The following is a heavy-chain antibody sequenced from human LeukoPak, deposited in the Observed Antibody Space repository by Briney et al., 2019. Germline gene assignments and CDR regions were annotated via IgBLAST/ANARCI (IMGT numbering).Heavy chain of an antibody. J-gene: IGHJ5*02. V-gene: IGHV1-2*02. CDR3: ARMYQLLENNWFDP. Sequence: ASVKVSCKASGYTFTGYYMHWVRQAPGQGLEWMGWINPNSGGTNYAQKFQGRVTMTRDTSISTAYMELSRLRSDDTAVYYCARMYQLLENNWFDPWGQGTLVTVSS. D-gene: IGHD2-2*01. CDR2: INPNSGGT. CDR1: GYTFTGYY.